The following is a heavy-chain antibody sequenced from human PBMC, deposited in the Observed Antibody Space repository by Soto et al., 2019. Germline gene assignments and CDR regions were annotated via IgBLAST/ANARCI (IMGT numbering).Heavy chain of an antibody. CDR3: ARMKDWRSKWNGKEV. J-gene: IGHJ4*02. Sequence: SETLSLTCTVSGGSVSSGSYYWSWIRQPPGKGLEWIGYIYYSGTTNYNPSLKSRVTISIDRSESQFSLILNSVTAADTAVYFCARMKDWRSKWNGKEVWGQGTLVTVSS. CDR1: GGSVSSGSYY. V-gene: IGHV4-61*01. D-gene: IGHD1-20*01. CDR2: IYYSGTT.